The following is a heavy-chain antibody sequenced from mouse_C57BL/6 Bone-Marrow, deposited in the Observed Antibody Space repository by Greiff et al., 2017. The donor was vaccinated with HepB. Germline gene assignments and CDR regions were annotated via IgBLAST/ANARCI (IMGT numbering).Heavy chain of an antibody. CDR1: GYTFTSYG. CDR2: IYPRSGNT. J-gene: IGHJ4*01. D-gene: IGHD1-1*01. Sequence: VQLVESGAELARPGASVKLSCKASGYTFTSYGISWVKQRTGQGLEWIGEIYPRSGNTYYNEKFKGKATLTADKSSSTAYMELRSLTSEDSAVYFCARYPITTVVATEAMDYWGQGTSVTVSS. V-gene: IGHV1-81*01. CDR3: ARYPITTVVATEAMDY.